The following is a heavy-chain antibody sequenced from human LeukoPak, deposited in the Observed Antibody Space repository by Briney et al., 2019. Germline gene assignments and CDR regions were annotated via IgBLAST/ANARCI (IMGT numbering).Heavy chain of an antibody. D-gene: IGHD3-10*01. CDR1: GFTFTNAW. J-gene: IGHJ4*02. CDR3: TTHYGSGGYYNIFGY. Sequence: PGGSLRLSCAASGFTFTNAWMSWVRQAPGKGLEWVGRIKSKTDGGATDYAASVKDRFTISTDDSKDTLFFQMNSLKTEDTGVYYCTTHYGSGGYYNIFGYWGQGTLVTVSS. CDR2: IKSKTDGGAT. V-gene: IGHV3-15*01.